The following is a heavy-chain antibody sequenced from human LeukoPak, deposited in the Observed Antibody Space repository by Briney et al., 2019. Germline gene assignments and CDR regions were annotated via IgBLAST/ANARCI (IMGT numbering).Heavy chain of an antibody. V-gene: IGHV3-53*01. CDR1: GFTVITSF. J-gene: IGHJ6*02. CDR3: ARGGGLDV. CDR2: IYNDGTT. Sequence: PGGSLRLSCVASGFTVITSFMSWVRQAPGKGLEWISVIYNDGTTYYADSVKGRFTISRDNPKNTLYLQMNTLRAEDTAVYFCARGGGLDVWGQGATVTVSS. D-gene: IGHD3-16*01.